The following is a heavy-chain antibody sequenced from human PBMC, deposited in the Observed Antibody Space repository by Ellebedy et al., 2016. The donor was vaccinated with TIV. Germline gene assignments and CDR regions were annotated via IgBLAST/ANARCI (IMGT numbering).Heavy chain of an antibody. CDR3: TTSSGWYKVFDY. CDR1: GLTFSNAW. CDR2: IKSKTDGGTT. D-gene: IGHD6-19*01. V-gene: IGHV3-15*01. J-gene: IGHJ4*02. Sequence: GGSLRLSCAASGLTFSNAWMSRVRQAPGKGLEWVGRIKSKTDGGTTDYAAPVKGRFTISRDDSKNTLYLQMNSLKTEDTAVYYCTTSSGWYKVFDYWGQGTLVTVSS.